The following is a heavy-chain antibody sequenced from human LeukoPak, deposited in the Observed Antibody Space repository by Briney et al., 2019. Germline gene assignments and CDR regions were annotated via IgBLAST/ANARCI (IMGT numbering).Heavy chain of an antibody. CDR2: IRSKAYGGTT. D-gene: IGHD4-17*01. J-gene: IGHJ4*02. CDR1: GFTFGDYA. Sequence: GGSLRLSCTASGFTFGDYAMSWFRQAPGKGLEWVGFIRSKAYGGTTEYAASAKGRFTISRDDSKSIAYLQMNSLKTEDTAVYYCTRARGTVTTFFDYWGQGTLVTVSS. V-gene: IGHV3-49*03. CDR3: TRARGTVTTFFDY.